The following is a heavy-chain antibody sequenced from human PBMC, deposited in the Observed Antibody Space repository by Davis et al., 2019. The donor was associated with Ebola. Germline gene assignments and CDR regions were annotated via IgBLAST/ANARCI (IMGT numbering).Heavy chain of an antibody. J-gene: IGHJ6*02. CDR1: GGSISSYY. D-gene: IGHD5-24*01. Sequence: SETLSLTCTVSGGSISSYYWSWIRQPPGKGLEWIGYIYYSGSTYYNPSLKSRVTISVDTSKNQFSLKLSSVTAADTAMYYCARDIYYYDMDVWGQGTTVTVSS. V-gene: IGHV4-59*06. CDR2: IYYSGST. CDR3: ARDIYYYDMDV.